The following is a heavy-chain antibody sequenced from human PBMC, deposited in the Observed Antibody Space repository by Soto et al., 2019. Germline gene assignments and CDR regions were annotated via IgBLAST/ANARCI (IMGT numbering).Heavy chain of an antibody. Sequence: VQVVESGGGLVQPGRSLRLSCIVSGLPFGDNGLSWLRQAPGTGLEWIGFIGAKTHGGTTEYAASVKDRFTISRDDSKSIAYLQMNSLKTEDTAVYYCARVGYSISYDYFYMNVWGKGTTVTVSS. V-gene: IGHV3-49*03. J-gene: IGHJ6*03. CDR1: GLPFGDNG. CDR3: ARVGYSISYDYFYMNV. D-gene: IGHD6-6*01. CDR2: IGAKTHGGTT.